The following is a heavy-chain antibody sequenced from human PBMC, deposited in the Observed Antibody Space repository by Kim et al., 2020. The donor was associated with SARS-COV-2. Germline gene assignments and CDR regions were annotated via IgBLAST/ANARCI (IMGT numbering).Heavy chain of an antibody. Sequence: ASVKVSCKASGYTFTSYAMHWVRQAPGQRLEWMGWINAGNGNTKYSQKFQGRVTITRDTSASTAYMELSSLRSEDTAVYYCASMLSRSDSYLGRVSDGPAYDSRFDYWGQGTLVTVSS. J-gene: IGHJ4*02. CDR2: INAGNGNT. V-gene: IGHV1-3*01. CDR3: ASMLSRSDSYLGRVSDGPAYDSRFDY. CDR1: GYTFTSYA. D-gene: IGHD1-26*01.